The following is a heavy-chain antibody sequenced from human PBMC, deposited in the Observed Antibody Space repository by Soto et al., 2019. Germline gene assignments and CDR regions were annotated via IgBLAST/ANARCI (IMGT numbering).Heavy chain of an antibody. J-gene: IGHJ4*02. CDR2: IYSGGST. Sequence: EVQLVESRGGLVQPGGSLRLSCAASGFTVSSNYMSWVRQAPGKGLEWVSVIYSGGSTYYADSVKGRFTISRDNSKNTLYLQMNSLRAEDTAVYYCARDDYIAAADYWGQGTLVTVSS. CDR1: GFTVSSNY. D-gene: IGHD6-13*01. V-gene: IGHV3-66*01. CDR3: ARDDYIAAADY.